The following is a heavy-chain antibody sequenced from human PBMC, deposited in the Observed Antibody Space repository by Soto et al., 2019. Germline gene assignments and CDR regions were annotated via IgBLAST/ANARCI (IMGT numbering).Heavy chain of an antibody. CDR3: ARSGSLRSFDY. J-gene: IGHJ4*02. V-gene: IGHV3-74*01. Sequence: GGSLRLSCAASGFTFSSYWMHWVRQAPGKGLVWVSRINSDGSSTSYADSVKGRFTISRDNAKNMLYLQMNSLRAEDTAVYYCARSGSLRSFDYWGQGTLVTVSS. D-gene: IGHD3-10*01. CDR2: INSDGSST. CDR1: GFTFSSYW.